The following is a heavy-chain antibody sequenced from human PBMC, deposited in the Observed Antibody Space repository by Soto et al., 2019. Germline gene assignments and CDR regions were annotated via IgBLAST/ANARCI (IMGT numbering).Heavy chain of an antibody. CDR1: GGSFSGYY. J-gene: IGHJ4*02. Sequence: QVQLQQWGAGLLKPSETLSLTCAVYGGSFSGYYWSWIRQPPGKGLEWIGEINHSGSTNYNPSLTSRVTISVDTSKNQFSLKLSSVTAADTAVYYCARAPAGDIVVVVAATAFDYWGQGTLVTVSS. CDR2: INHSGST. V-gene: IGHV4-34*01. CDR3: ARAPAGDIVVVVAATAFDY. D-gene: IGHD2-15*01.